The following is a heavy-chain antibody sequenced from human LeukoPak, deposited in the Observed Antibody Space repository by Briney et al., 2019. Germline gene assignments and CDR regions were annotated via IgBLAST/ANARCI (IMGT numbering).Heavy chain of an antibody. D-gene: IGHD3-9*01. Sequence: PGGSVRLSCAASGFTFSSYAMRWVRQAPGKGLEWVAAISGSGGSTYYADSVEGRFTISRDNSKNTLYLQMNSLRAEDTAVYYCAKDQILTGYYRPDYYYGMDVWGQGTTVTVSS. CDR3: AKDQILTGYYRPDYYYGMDV. CDR1: GFTFSSYA. CDR2: ISGSGGST. V-gene: IGHV3-23*01. J-gene: IGHJ6*02.